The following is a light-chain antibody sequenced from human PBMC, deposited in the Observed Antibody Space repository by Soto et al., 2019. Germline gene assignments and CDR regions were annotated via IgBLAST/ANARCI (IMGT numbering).Light chain of an antibody. Sequence: VVLTQSPVTSSLSPGERATLSCRASQSFRGLLAWYQQKPGQAPRLLIYDAYNRATGIPPRFSCSGSGTDFTLTISSREPEDSSVYYCQQRHMWPITFGQGTRLEIK. V-gene: IGKV3-11*01. CDR1: QSFRGL. J-gene: IGKJ5*01. CDR2: DAY. CDR3: QQRHMWPIT.